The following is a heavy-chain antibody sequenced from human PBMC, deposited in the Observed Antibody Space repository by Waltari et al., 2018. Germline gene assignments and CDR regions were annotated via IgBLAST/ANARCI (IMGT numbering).Heavy chain of an antibody. CDR1: GGSFSGYY. J-gene: IGHJ3*02. CDR2: INHSGST. Sequence: QVQLQQWGAGLLKPSETLSLTCAVYGGSFSGYYWSWIRQPPGKGLEWIGEINHSGSTNYNPSLKSRVTISVDTSKNQFSLKLSSVTAEDTAVYYCARARGGAFDIWGQGTMVTVSS. V-gene: IGHV4-34*01. CDR3: ARARGGAFDI. D-gene: IGHD3-10*01.